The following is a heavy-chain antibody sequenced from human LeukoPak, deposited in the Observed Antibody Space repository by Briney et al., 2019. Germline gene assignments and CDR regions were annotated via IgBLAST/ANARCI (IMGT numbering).Heavy chain of an antibody. CDR2: MNPNNGNT. D-gene: IGHD3-10*01. CDR1: GFRFTSYD. CDR3: VRDGEGVAISVNYWFDP. V-gene: IGHV1-8*01. Sequence: ASVKVSCKASGFRFTSYDINWVRQARGQGFGWMGWMNPNNGNTGYAQKFQGRVTMTRDTSISTAYMELRDLTSEDTAVYYCVRDGEGVAISVNYWFDPWGQGTLVTVSS. J-gene: IGHJ5*02.